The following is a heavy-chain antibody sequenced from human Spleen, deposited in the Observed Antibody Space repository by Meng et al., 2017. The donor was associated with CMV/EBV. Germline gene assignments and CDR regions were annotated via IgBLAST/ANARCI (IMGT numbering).Heavy chain of an antibody. J-gene: IGHJ3*02. CDR1: GYTFTGYY. D-gene: IGHD5-12*01. CDR2: INSHSGVT. V-gene: IGHV1-2*02. Sequence: ASVKVSCKASGYTFTGYYMHWVRQAPGQGLEWMGWINSHSGVTTYAQEFQGRVTMTRDTSISTAYMEQSRRKSDDTAMYYCARSGGGYYAFNMWGQGTVVTVSS. CDR3: ARSGGGYYAFNM.